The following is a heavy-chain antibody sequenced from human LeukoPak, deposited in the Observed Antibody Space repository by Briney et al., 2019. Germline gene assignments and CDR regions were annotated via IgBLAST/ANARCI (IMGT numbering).Heavy chain of an antibody. J-gene: IGHJ6*02. CDR1: GGSISSSSYY. CDR3: AREVGGWNYYGMDV. Sequence: PSQTLSLTCAVSGGSISSSSYYWGWIRQPPGKGLEWIGSIYYSGSTYYNPSLKSRVTISVDTSKNQFSLKLSSVTAADTAVYYCAREVGGWNYYGMDVWGQGTTVTVSS. CDR2: IYYSGST. V-gene: IGHV4-39*02. D-gene: IGHD2-15*01.